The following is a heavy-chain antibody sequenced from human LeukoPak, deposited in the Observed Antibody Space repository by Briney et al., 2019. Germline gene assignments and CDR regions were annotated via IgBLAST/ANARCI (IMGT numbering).Heavy chain of an antibody. D-gene: IGHD3-9*01. CDR1: GGSISSYY. CDR2: IYYSGST. V-gene: IGHV4-59*01. CDR3: ARIRYFDWSPDAFDI. J-gene: IGHJ3*02. Sequence: KPSETLSLXCTVSGGSISSYYWSWIRQPPGKGLESIGYIYYSGSTNYNPSLKSRVTISVDTSKNQFSLKLSSVTAADTAVYYCARIRYFDWSPDAFDIWGQGTMVTVSS.